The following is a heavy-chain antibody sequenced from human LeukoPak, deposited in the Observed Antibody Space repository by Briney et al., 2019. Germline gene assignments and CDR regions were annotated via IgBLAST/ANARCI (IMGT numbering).Heavy chain of an antibody. J-gene: IGHJ4*02. CDR3: AREMKGGVGVIAASEFDH. D-gene: IGHD2-15*01. CDR1: GFTFSSYA. Sequence: PGGSLRLSCAASGFTFSSYAMSWVRQAPGKGLEWVSAISGSGGSTYYADSVKGRFTISRDNSKNTLYLQMNSLRADDTAVYYCAREMKGGVGVIAASEFDHWGQGTLVTVSS. V-gene: IGHV3-23*01. CDR2: ISGSGGST.